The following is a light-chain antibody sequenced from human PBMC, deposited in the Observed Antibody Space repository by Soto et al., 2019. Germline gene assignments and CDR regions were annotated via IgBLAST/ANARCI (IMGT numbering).Light chain of an antibody. CDR3: QQYSIWRT. CDR2: GAS. J-gene: IGKJ1*01. CDR1: QSVSSN. Sequence: EIVMTHSPATLAVSPGSRATLSCRASQSVSSNLAWYQQKPGQAPRLLIYGASTRAAGIPARLSGSGSGTEFTLTISSLKSEDFAVYYCQQYSIWRTFGHGTKVDIK. V-gene: IGKV3-15*01.